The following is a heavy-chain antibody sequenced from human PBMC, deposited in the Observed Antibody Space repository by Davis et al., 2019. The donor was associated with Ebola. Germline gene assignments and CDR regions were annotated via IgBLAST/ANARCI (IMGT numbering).Heavy chain of an antibody. D-gene: IGHD3-3*01. Sequence: AASVKVSCKASGYTFTSYGISWVRQAPGQGLEWMGWISAYNGNTNYAQKLQGRVTMTTDTSTSTAYMELRSLRSDDTAVYYCARDHRFLEWLYAFDIWGQGTMVTVSS. CDR2: ISAYNGNT. CDR3: ARDHRFLEWLYAFDI. J-gene: IGHJ3*02. V-gene: IGHV1-18*01. CDR1: GYTFTSYG.